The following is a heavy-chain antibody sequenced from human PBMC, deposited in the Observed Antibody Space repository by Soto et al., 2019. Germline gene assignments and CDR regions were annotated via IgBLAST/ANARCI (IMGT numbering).Heavy chain of an antibody. J-gene: IGHJ6*02. CDR3: ARDTLPYSSSPPAYGMDV. Sequence: GGSLRLSCAASGFTFSSYSMNWVRQAPGKGLEWVSYISSSSSTIYYADSVKGRFTISRDNAKNSLYLQMNSLRDEDTAVYYCARDTLPYSSSPPAYGMDVWGQGTTVTVSS. CDR1: GFTFSSYS. D-gene: IGHD6-13*01. V-gene: IGHV3-48*02. CDR2: ISSSSSTI.